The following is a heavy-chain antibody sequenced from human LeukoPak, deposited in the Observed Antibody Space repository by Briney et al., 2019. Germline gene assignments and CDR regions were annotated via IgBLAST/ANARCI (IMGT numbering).Heavy chain of an antibody. D-gene: IGHD6-19*01. V-gene: IGHV3-74*01. CDR3: ARVLVVAGTGAFDF. Sequence: GGSLRLSCAASGFTFSNYWMHWVRQAPGKGLVWVSRINTDGSSTVYADSVKGRFTISRDNAKNTLYLQMNSLRAEDTAVYYCARVLVVAGTGAFDFWGQGTMVTVSS. CDR2: INTDGSST. CDR1: GFTFSNYW. J-gene: IGHJ3*01.